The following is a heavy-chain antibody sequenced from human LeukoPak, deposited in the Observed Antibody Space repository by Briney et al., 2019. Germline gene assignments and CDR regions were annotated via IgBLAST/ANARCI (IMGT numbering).Heavy chain of an antibody. Sequence: GGSLRLSCAASGFTFSSYWMSWVRQAPGKGLEWVANIKQDGSEKYYVDSVKGRFTISRDNAKNSLYLQMNSLRAEDTAVYYCARRYSSSLVPIRDVWGKGTTVTVSS. CDR3: ARRYSSSLVPIRDV. J-gene: IGHJ6*04. D-gene: IGHD6-6*01. CDR2: IKQDGSEK. V-gene: IGHV3-7*01. CDR1: GFTFSSYW.